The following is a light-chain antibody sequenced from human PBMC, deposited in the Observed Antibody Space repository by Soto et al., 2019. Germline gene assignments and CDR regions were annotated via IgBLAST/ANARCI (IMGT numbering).Light chain of an antibody. CDR3: AAWDDSLNGSV. Sequence: PSASGAALGGGTITCYGSSSKIGRNTVNWYQQFPGTAPKLLIYCNDQRPSGVPDRFSASKSGTSASLAISGLQSEDEADYYGAAWDDSLNGSVFGTGTEVTVL. J-gene: IGLJ1*01. CDR2: CND. CDR1: SSKIGRNT. V-gene: IGLV1-44*01.